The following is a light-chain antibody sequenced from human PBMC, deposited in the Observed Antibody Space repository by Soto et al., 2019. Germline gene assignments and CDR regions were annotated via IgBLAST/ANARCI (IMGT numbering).Light chain of an antibody. Sequence: DIHMTQSPSTLSASVGDRVTITCRASQSISTWLAWYQQKPGKDPKLLIYKASSLESGVPSRFSGSGSGTEFTLTISSLQPNDFATYYCQQYNTYPLTFGGGTTVEIK. CDR2: KAS. CDR1: QSISTW. CDR3: QQYNTYPLT. J-gene: IGKJ4*01. V-gene: IGKV1-5*03.